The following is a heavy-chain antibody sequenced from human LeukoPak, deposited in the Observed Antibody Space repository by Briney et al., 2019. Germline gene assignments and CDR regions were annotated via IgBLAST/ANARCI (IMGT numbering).Heavy chain of an antibody. CDR2: ISYDGSNK. V-gene: IGHV3-30*14. J-gene: IGHJ4*02. CDR1: GFTFSNYA. Sequence: GGSLRLSCAASGFTFSNYAMRWVRQAPGKGLEWVAVISYDGSNKYYADSVKGRFTISRDNSKNTLYLQMNSLRAEDTAVYYCARGVAAVNWGQGTLVTVSS. D-gene: IGHD6-13*01. CDR3: ARGVAAVN.